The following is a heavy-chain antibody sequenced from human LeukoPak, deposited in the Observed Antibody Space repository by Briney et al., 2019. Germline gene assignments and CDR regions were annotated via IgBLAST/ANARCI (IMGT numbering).Heavy chain of an antibody. CDR2: IYYSGST. CDR1: GGSISSYY. D-gene: IGHD3-3*01. V-gene: IGHV4-59*01. CDR3: ATNYDFWSGPPPGY. Sequence: PSETLPLTCTVSGGSISSYYWSWIRQPPGKGLEWIGYIYYSGSTNYNPSLKSRVTISVDTSKNQFSLKLSSVTAADTAVYYCATNYDFWSGPPPGYWGQGTLVTVSS. J-gene: IGHJ4*02.